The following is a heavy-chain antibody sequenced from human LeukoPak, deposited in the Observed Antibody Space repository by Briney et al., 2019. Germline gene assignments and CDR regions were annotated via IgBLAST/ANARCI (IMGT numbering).Heavy chain of an antibody. J-gene: IGHJ5*02. CDR2: IYYSGST. CDR3: ARDLGYCSGGSCYSGPNWFDP. V-gene: IGHV4-30-4*01. D-gene: IGHD2-15*01. Sequence: SQTLSLTCTVSGGSISSGDYYWSWIRQPPGTGLEWIGYIYYSGSTYYNPSLKSRVTISVDTSKNQFSLKLSSVTAAVTAVYYCARDLGYCSGGSCYSGPNWFDPWGQGTLVTVSS. CDR1: GGSISSGDYY.